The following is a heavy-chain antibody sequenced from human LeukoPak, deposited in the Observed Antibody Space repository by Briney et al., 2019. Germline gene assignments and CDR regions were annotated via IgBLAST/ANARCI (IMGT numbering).Heavy chain of an antibody. D-gene: IGHD6-6*01. CDR2: IKQDGSEK. CDR1: GFTFSSYG. CDR3: ARGGVYSSSAPDY. Sequence: GGSLRLSCAASGFTFSSYGMHWVRQAPGKGLEWVANIKQDGSEKYYVDSVKGRFTISRDDAKNSLYLQMNSLRAEDTAVYYCARGGVYSSSAPDYWGQGTLVTVSS. J-gene: IGHJ4*02. V-gene: IGHV3-7*01.